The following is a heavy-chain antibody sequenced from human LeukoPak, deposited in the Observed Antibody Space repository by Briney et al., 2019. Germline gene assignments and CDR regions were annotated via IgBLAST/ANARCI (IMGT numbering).Heavy chain of an antibody. CDR3: ATAGSVTTPFYYYYGMAV. J-gene: IGHJ6*02. Sequence: ASVKVSCKVSGYTLTELSMHWVRQAPGKGLEWMGGFDPEDGETIYAQKFQGRVTMTEDTSTDTAYMELSSLRSEDTAVYYCATAGSVTTPFYYYYGMAVWGQGTTVTVSS. V-gene: IGHV1-24*01. D-gene: IGHD4-17*01. CDR2: FDPEDGET. CDR1: GYTLTELS.